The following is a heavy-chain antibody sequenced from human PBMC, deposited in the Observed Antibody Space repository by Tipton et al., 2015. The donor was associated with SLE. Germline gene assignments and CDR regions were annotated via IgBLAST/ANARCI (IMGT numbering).Heavy chain of an antibody. CDR1: GGSISSHY. Sequence: TLSLTCTVSGGSISSHYWSWFRQPPGKGLEWIGYIYYRGNTKYNPSLNSRVTISLDTSRTQFSLKLSSVTAADTAVYYCARDGRGYCDNSGCSEYHWFDPWGQGTLVTVS. J-gene: IGHJ5*02. V-gene: IGHV4-59*11. D-gene: IGHD2-15*01. CDR2: IYYRGNT. CDR3: ARDGRGYCDNSGCSEYHWFDP.